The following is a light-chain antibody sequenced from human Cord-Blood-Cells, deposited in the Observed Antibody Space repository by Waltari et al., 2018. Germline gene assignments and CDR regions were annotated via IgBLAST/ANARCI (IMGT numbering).Light chain of an antibody. CDR3: QQYDNLPYT. V-gene: IGKV1-33*01. CDR1: QDISNY. J-gene: IGKJ2*01. Sequence: DIKMTQSPSSLSASVGDRVTITCKASQDISNYLNWYQQKPVKAPKLLIYDASNLEKGVPSRFSGSGSGTDFTFTISSLQPEDIATYYCQQYDNLPYTFGQGTKLEIK. CDR2: DAS.